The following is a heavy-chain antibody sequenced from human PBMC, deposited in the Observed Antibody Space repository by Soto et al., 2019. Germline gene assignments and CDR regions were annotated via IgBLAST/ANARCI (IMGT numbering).Heavy chain of an antibody. V-gene: IGHV1-46*02. CDR3: ARGGSIQLWTYYYYGMDV. D-gene: IGHD5-18*01. Sequence: ASVKVSCKTSGYTFNKYPIHWVRQAPGQGLEWMGIINPSGGSTSYAQKFQGRVTMTTDTSTSTAYMELSSLRSEDTAVYYCARGGSIQLWTYYYYGMDVWGQGTTVTVSS. J-gene: IGHJ6*02. CDR2: INPSGGST. CDR1: GYTFNKYP.